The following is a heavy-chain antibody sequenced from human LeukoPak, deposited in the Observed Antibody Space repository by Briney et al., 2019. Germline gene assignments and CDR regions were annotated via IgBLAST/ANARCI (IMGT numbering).Heavy chain of an antibody. Sequence: ASVKVSCKASGGTFSSYAISWVRQAPGQGLEWMGGIIPIFGTANYAQKFQGRVTITADESTSTAYMELSSLRSGDTAVYYCARDIITMVRGVIGAMDVWGKGTTVTISS. V-gene: IGHV1-69*13. CDR1: GGTFSSYA. J-gene: IGHJ6*04. D-gene: IGHD3-10*01. CDR2: IIPIFGTA. CDR3: ARDIITMVRGVIGAMDV.